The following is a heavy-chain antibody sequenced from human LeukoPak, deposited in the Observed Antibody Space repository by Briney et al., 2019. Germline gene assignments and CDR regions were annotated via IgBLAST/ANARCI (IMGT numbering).Heavy chain of an antibody. CDR1: GGTFSSYA. D-gene: IGHD1-1*01. V-gene: IGHV1-69*04. Sequence: GASVKVSCKASGGTFSSYAISWVRQAPGQGLEWMGRIIPIFGIANYAQKFQGRVTITADKSTSTAYMELSSPRSEDTAVYYCARDPHGLDNWNDGGAFDYWGQGTLVTVSS. CDR2: IIPIFGIA. CDR3: ARDPHGLDNWNDGGAFDY. J-gene: IGHJ4*02.